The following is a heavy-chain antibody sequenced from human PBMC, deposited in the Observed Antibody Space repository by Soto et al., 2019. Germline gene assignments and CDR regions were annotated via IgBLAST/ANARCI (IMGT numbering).Heavy chain of an antibody. CDR3: ARLTYYYDSSGWWGHAPPSNQKDY. Sequence: GWCVRLACAASGFSVSSNYMSGVRQAPGKGLEWVSVIYSGGSTYYADSVKGRFTISRDNSKNTLYLQMNSLRAEDTAVYYCARLTYYYDSSGWWGHAPPSNQKDYWGQGTLVTVSS. D-gene: IGHD3-22*01. CDR2: IYSGGST. CDR1: GFSVSSNY. V-gene: IGHV3-53*01. J-gene: IGHJ4*02.